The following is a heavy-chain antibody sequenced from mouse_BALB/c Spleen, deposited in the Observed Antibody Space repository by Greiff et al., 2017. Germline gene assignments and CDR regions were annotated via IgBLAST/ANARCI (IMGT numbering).Heavy chain of an antibody. CDR2: ISSGGSYT. Sequence: EVKLVESAGGLVKPGGSLKLSCAASGFTFSSYAMSWVRQSPEKRLEWVAEISSGGSYTYYPDTVTGRFTISRDNAKNTLYLEMSSLRSEDTAMYYCARDSYGSSWDYWGQGTTLTVSS. J-gene: IGHJ2*01. D-gene: IGHD1-1*01. CDR3: ARDSYGSSWDY. V-gene: IGHV5-9-4*01. CDR1: GFTFSSYA.